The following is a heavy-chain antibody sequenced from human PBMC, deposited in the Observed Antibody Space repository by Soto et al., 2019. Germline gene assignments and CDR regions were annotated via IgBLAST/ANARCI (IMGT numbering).Heavy chain of an antibody. CDR3: ARETDYGDYLEACYY. J-gene: IGHJ4*02. CDR2: ISAYNGNT. D-gene: IGHD4-17*01. CDR1: GYTFTSYG. Sequence: QVQLVQSGAEVKKPGASVKVSCKASGYTFTSYGISWVRQAPGQGLEWMGWISAYNGNTNYAQELQGRVNMTTDTSSSTAYMELRSLRSDDTAVYYCARETDYGDYLEACYYWGQRTLVTVSS. V-gene: IGHV1-18*01.